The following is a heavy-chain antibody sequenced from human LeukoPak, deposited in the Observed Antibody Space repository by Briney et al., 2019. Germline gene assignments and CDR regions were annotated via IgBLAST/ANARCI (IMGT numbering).Heavy chain of an antibody. V-gene: IGHV4-4*02. CDR3: ASLSDYYDSSGYRDY. Sequence: PSGTLSLTCTVSGGSISSSNWWSWVRQPPGKGLEWIGEIYHSGSTNYNPSLKSRVTISVDKSKNQFSLKLSSVTAADTAVYYCASLSDYYDSSGYRDYWGQGTLVTVSS. J-gene: IGHJ4*02. CDR2: IYHSGST. CDR1: GGSISSSNW. D-gene: IGHD3-22*01.